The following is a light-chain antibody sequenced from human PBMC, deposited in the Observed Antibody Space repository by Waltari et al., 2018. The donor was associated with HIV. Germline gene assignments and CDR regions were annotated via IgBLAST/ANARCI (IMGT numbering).Light chain of an antibody. CDR1: RSNIGSND. CDR2: SNN. CDR3: AAWDESLNAWV. V-gene: IGLV1-44*01. Sequence: QSVLPQPPSASGTPGQRVTISCSGSRSNIGSNDVNWYQQVPGTAPKFLMYSNNKRPSGVPDRFSGSKSGTSASLAISGLQSYDEADYYCAAWDESLNAWVFGGGTRLTVL. J-gene: IGLJ3*02.